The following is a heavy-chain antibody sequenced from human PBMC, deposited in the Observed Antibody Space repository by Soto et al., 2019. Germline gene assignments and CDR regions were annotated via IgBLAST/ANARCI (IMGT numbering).Heavy chain of an antibody. V-gene: IGHV3-74*01. J-gene: IGHJ6*02. CDR1: GFTFSTFW. CDR2: INSDGSST. CDR3: ARGRYYGMDV. Sequence: TGGSLRLSCATPGFTFSTFWMHWVRQAPGKGLVWVSRINSDGSSTNYADSVKGRFTISRDNARNTLYLQMNSLRAEDTAVYYCARGRYYGMDVWGQGTAVTVSS.